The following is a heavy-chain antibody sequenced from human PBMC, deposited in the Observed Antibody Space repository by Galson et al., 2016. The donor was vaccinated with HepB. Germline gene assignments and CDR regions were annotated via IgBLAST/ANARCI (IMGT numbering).Heavy chain of an antibody. J-gene: IGHJ4*02. Sequence: SLRLSCAASGFSFSTYGMHWIRQTPAKGLECVAVIWPDGSKQHYADSVKGRFTISRNNSKKPPCLQMNSLRVDDTAVYYCSRLEWALGPWFDYWGQGSLVTASS. V-gene: IGHV3-33*01. D-gene: IGHD1-26*01. CDR2: IWPDGSKQ. CDR3: SRLEWALGPWFDY. CDR1: GFSFSTYG.